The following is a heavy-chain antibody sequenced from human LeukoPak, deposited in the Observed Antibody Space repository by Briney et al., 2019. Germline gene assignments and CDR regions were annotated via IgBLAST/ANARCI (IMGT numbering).Heavy chain of an antibody. D-gene: IGHD3-10*01. V-gene: IGHV3-23*01. J-gene: IGHJ4*02. CDR2: ISGSGGST. CDR3: AKDGYGSGSY. Sequence: HTGGSLRLSCAASGFTFSSYAMSWVRQAPGKGLEWVSAISGSGGSTYYADSVKGRFTISRDNSKNTLYPQMNSLRAEDTAVYYCAKDGYGSGSYWGQGTLVTVSS. CDR1: GFTFSSYA.